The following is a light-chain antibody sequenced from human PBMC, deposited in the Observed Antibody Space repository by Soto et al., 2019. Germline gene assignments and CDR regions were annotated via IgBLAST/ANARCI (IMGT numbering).Light chain of an antibody. CDR2: KAS. V-gene: IGKV1-5*03. J-gene: IGKJ3*01. CDR1: QSISSW. Sequence: DIQMTQSPSTLSASVGDRVTITCRASQSISSWLAWYQQKPGKAPKLLIYKASSLESGVPSRFSGSGSGTDFTLTISGLQPEDFGTYYCQQLNTYSGAFGPGTKVDIK. CDR3: QQLNTYSGA.